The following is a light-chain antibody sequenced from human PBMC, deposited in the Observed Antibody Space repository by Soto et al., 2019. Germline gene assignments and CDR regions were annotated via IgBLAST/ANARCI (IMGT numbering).Light chain of an antibody. CDR1: QSVSSN. CDR3: QQRHMWPIT. CDR2: DAY. V-gene: IGKV3-11*01. J-gene: IGKJ5*01. Sequence: EIVMTQSPATLSVSPGERATLSCRASQSVSSNLAWYQQKPGQAPRLLIYDAYNRATGIPPRFSGSGSGTDFTLTISSLEPEDSAVHYCQQRHMWPITFGQATRLEIK.